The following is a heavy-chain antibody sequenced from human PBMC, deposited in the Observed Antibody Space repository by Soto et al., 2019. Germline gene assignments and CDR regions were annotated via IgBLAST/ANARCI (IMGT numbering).Heavy chain of an antibody. CDR2: INWNSDSM. Sequence: GGSLRLSCAASGFTFDDYAMHWVRQVPGKGLEWVSGINWNSDSMGYADSVKGRFTISRDNAKNALYLQMNSLRAEDTALYYCARVPIFGVIIITGDVWFDPWGQGTLVTVSS. CDR1: GFTFDDYA. CDR3: ARVPIFGVIIITGDVWFDP. J-gene: IGHJ5*02. V-gene: IGHV3-9*01. D-gene: IGHD3-3*01.